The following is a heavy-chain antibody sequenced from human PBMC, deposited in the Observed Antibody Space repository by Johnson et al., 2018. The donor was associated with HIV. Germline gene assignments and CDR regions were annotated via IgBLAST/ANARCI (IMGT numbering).Heavy chain of an antibody. Sequence: QVQLVESGGGVVQPGRSLRLSCAASGFTFSSYGMHWVRQAPGKGLEWVAVISYDGSNKYYADSVKGRFTISIDNAKNSLYLQMSSLRVEDTAVYYCARGSGVGAFDIWGQGTMVTVSS. D-gene: IGHD7-27*01. J-gene: IGHJ3*02. CDR2: ISYDGSNK. CDR3: ARGSGVGAFDI. V-gene: IGHV3-30*03. CDR1: GFTFSSYG.